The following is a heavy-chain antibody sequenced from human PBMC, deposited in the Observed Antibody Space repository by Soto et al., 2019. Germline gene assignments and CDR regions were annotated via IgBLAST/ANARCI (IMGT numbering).Heavy chain of an antibody. V-gene: IGHV4-59*02. Sequence: ASETLSLTCTVSGASVSTGYWSWIRQPPGKALEWLGFMYFGGSFNYNPSLTSRVTISVDASKNQFSLKVTSVTAADTAVYYCARSYYDATGFAVDPWGPGTLVTVS. CDR3: ARSYYDATGFAVDP. D-gene: IGHD3-22*01. CDR1: GASVSTGY. J-gene: IGHJ5*02. CDR2: MYFGGSF.